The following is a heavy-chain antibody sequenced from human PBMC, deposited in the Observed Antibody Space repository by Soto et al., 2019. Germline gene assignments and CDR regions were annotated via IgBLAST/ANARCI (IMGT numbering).Heavy chain of an antibody. J-gene: IGHJ4*02. V-gene: IGHV1-3*01. CDR3: ARGPGGPDGPGDY. CDR1: GYTFTSYA. Sequence: QVQLVQSGAEVKKPGASVKVSCKASGYTFTSYAMHWVRQAPGQRLEWMGWINDGNGNTKYSQKLQGRVTITRDTAASTAYMELSSLRSEDTAVYYCARGPGGPDGPGDYCGQGTLVTVSS. CDR2: INDGNGNT. D-gene: IGHD2-15*01.